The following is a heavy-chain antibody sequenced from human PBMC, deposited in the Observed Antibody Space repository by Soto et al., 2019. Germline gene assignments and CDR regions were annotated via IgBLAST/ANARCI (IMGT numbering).Heavy chain of an antibody. CDR1: GGSISSGDYY. CDR2: VYYSGTT. D-gene: IGHD4-17*01. Sequence: SETLSLTCTVSGGSISSGDYYWSWIRQPPGKGLEWIVYVYYSGTTNYNPSLKSRVTISVDLSKNQFSLRLSSVTTADTALYYCARTTAVPNTLRSRYFFDYWGQGTLVTVSS. V-gene: IGHV4-61*08. CDR3: ARTTAVPNTLRSRYFFDY. J-gene: IGHJ4*02.